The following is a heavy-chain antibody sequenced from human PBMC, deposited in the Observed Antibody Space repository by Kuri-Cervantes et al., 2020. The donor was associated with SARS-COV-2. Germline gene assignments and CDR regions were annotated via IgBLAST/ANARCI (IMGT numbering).Heavy chain of an antibody. D-gene: IGHD3-3*01. CDR1: GGSISSYY. V-gene: IGHV4-4*07. Sequence: GSLRLSCTVSGGSISSYYWSWIRQPAGKGLEWIGRIYTSGSTNYNPSLKSRVTMSVDTSKNQFSLKLSSVTAADTAVFYCARHAPSILRFLQWTQPAHNFDYWGLGTLVTVSS. J-gene: IGHJ4*02. CDR3: ARHAPSILRFLQWTQPAHNFDY. CDR2: IYTSGST.